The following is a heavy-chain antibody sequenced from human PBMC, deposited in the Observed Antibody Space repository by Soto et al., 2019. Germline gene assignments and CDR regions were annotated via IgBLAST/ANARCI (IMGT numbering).Heavy chain of an antibody. CDR1: GYTFTSYE. D-gene: IGHD3-10*01. CDR2: MNPYNGNT. Sequence: GASVKVSCKASGYTFTSYEINWVRQAPGQGLEWMGWMNPYNGNTAYAQKFQGRVTMTRNTSIGTAYMELSSLRSDDTAVYYCARGPGDLGYFDYWGQGSLVTVSS. CDR3: ARGPGDLGYFDY. V-gene: IGHV1-8*01. J-gene: IGHJ4*02.